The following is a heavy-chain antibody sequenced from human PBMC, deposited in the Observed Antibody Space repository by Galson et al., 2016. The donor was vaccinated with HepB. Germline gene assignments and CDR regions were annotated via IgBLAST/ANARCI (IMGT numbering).Heavy chain of an antibody. Sequence: PALVKPTQTLTLTCTFSGFSLSTGAMCVSWIRQPPGKALEWLARIDWDDDKYYSTSLKTRLTISKDTSKNQVVLRVTNMDPVDTATYFCARTKRYSSGYYYSDYWGQGTLVSVSS. CDR1: GFSLSTGAMC. V-gene: IGHV2-70*11. CDR2: IDWDDDK. J-gene: IGHJ4*02. D-gene: IGHD3-22*01. CDR3: ARTKRYSSGYYYSDY.